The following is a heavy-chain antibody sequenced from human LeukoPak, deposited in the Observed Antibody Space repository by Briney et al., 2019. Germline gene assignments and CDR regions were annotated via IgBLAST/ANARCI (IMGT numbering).Heavy chain of an antibody. J-gene: IGHJ6*04. D-gene: IGHD3-10*02. CDR2: IDNDGNDT. CDR1: KFTFSNYW. CDR3: AELGITMIGGV. Sequence: GGSLRLSCVASKFTFSNYWMHWVRQAPGKGLVWVSRIDNDGNDTGYADSVKGRFTISRDNAKNSLYLQMNSLRAEDTAVYYCAELGITMIGGVWGKGTTVTISS. V-gene: IGHV3-74*01.